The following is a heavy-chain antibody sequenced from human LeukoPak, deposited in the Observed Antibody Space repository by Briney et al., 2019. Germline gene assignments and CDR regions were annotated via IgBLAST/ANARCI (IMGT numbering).Heavy chain of an antibody. Sequence: GGSLRLSCAASGFSFSSYSMNWVRQAPGKGLEWVAYISSSSSTIHYADSVKGRFTISRDNAMNSLHLQMDSLGAEDTAVYSCARSRYYGSGSPDAFDSWGHGTMVTVSS. J-gene: IGHJ3*02. CDR1: GFSFSSYS. CDR3: ARSRYYGSGSPDAFDS. CDR2: ISSSSSTI. D-gene: IGHD3-10*01. V-gene: IGHV3-48*01.